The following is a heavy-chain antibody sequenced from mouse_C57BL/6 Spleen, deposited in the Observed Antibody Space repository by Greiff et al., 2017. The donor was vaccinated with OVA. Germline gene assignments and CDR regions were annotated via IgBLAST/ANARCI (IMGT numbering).Heavy chain of an antibody. J-gene: IGHJ1*03. Sequence: QVQLQQSGPELVKPGASVKISCKASGYAFSSSWMNWVKQRPGKGLEWIGRIYPGDGDTNYNGKFKGKATLTADKSSSTAYMQLSSLTSEDSAVYFCAITTVVGDWYFDVWGTGTTVTVSS. CDR2: IYPGDGDT. D-gene: IGHD1-1*01. CDR1: GYAFSSSW. V-gene: IGHV1-82*01. CDR3: AITTVVGDWYFDV.